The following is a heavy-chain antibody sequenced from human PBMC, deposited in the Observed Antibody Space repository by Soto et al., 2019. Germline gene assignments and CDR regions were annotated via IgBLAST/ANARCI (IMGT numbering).Heavy chain of an antibody. Sequence: GSSVKVSCKASGGTFSSYAISWVRQAPGQGLEWMGGIIPIFGTANYAQKFQGRVTITADESTSTAYMELSSLRSEDTAVYYCASLRRVYYYGSGSYYGYYFEYWGQGTLVTVPS. D-gene: IGHD3-10*01. V-gene: IGHV1-69*13. CDR3: ASLRRVYYYGSGSYYGYYFEY. CDR1: GGTFSSYA. CDR2: IIPIFGTA. J-gene: IGHJ4*02.